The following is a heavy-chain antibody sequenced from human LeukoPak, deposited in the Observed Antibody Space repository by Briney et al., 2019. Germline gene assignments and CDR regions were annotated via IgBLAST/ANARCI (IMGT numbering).Heavy chain of an antibody. Sequence: GGSLRLSCAASGFTFSSYGMSWVRQAPGEGLEWVSAISGSGGSTYYADSVKGRFTISRDNSKNTLYLQMNSLRAEDTAVYYCAKAGTVVRGVRGYYYYMDVWGKGTTVTISS. CDR1: GFTFSSYG. V-gene: IGHV3-23*01. CDR3: AKAGTVVRGVRGYYYYMDV. D-gene: IGHD3-10*01. J-gene: IGHJ6*03. CDR2: ISGSGGST.